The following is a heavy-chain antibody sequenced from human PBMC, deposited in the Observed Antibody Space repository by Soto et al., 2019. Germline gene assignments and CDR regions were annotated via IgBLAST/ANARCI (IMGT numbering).Heavy chain of an antibody. V-gene: IGHV4-59*01. CDR3: AAGGIVGTFDY. D-gene: IGHD1-26*01. CDR2: IYYSGST. J-gene: IGHJ4*02. CDR1: GGSISSYY. Sequence: PSETLSLTCTVSGGSISSYYWSWIRQPPGKGLEWIGYIYYSGSTNYNPSLKSRVTISVDTSKNQFSLKLSSVTAADTAVYYCAAGGIVGTFDYWGQGTLVTVSS.